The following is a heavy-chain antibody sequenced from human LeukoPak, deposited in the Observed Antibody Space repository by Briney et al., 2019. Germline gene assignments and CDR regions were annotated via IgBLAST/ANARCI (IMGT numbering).Heavy chain of an antibody. CDR1: GGSISNYY. J-gene: IGHJ6*03. Sequence: SETLSLTCTVSGGSISNYYWSWIRQPPGKGLEWIGYNYYSGSTNYNPSLKSRVTISVDTSKNQFSLKLSSVTAADTAVYYCARSGPRAVAGRWYYYYYMDVWGKGTTVTFSS. D-gene: IGHD6-19*01. V-gene: IGHV4-59*12. CDR3: ARSGPRAVAGRWYYYYYMDV. CDR2: NYYSGST.